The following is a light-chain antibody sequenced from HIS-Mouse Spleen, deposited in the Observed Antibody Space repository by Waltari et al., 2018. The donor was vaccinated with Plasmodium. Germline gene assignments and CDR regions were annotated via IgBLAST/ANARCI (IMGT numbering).Light chain of an antibody. CDR1: QSVSSY. CDR3: QQRSNWAPLT. V-gene: IGKV3-11*01. J-gene: IGKJ4*01. Sequence: EIVLTQSPATLSLSPGERATLSCRASQSVSSYLAWYQQKPGQAPMLLIYDASNRATGIPARFSGSGSGTDFTLTISSLEPEDFAVYYCQQRSNWAPLTFGGGTKVEIK. CDR2: DAS.